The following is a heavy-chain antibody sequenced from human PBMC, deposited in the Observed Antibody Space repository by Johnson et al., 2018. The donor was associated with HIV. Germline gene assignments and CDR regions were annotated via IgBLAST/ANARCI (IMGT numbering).Heavy chain of an antibody. CDR3: ARLGPHDAFDI. CDR2: INWNGGST. CDR1: GFTFDDYG. D-gene: IGHD1-26*01. J-gene: IGHJ3*02. V-gene: IGHV3-20*04. Sequence: VQLLESGGGVVRPGGYLRLSCAASGFTFDDYGMSWVSQAPGKGLEWVSGINWNGGSTGYADSVKGRFTISRDNSKNTLYLQMNSLRAEDTAVYYCARLGPHDAFDIWGQGTMVTVSS.